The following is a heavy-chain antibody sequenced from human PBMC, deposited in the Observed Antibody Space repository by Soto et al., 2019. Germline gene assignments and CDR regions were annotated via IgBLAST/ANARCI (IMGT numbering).Heavy chain of an antibody. CDR3: ARSSGGNFGIIIEGSNWFDP. CDR1: GDTFTSYY. D-gene: IGHD3-3*01. CDR2: INPNGGST. V-gene: IGHV1-46*01. J-gene: IGHJ5*02. Sequence: ASVKVSCKAPGDTFTSYYLNWVRQAPGQGLEWMGVINPNGGSTKYAQKFQGRITMTRDTSRSTVYMELSSLRSEDTAVYYCARSSGGNFGIIIEGSNWFDPWGQGALVTVSS.